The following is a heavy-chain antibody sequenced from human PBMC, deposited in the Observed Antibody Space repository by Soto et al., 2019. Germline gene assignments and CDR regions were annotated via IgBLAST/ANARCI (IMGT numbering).Heavy chain of an antibody. Sequence: ASVKVSCKASGYSFTSYGISWVRQAPGQGLEWMGRISAYNGNTNYTQKLQGRVTMTTDTSTSTAYMELRSLRSDDMFVFYCTTAYDIVVVVAATPRWFDPWGQGTLVTVSS. CDR1: GYSFTSYG. CDR2: ISAYNGNT. V-gene: IGHV1-18*03. CDR3: TTAYDIVVVVAATPRWFDP. D-gene: IGHD2-15*01. J-gene: IGHJ5*02.